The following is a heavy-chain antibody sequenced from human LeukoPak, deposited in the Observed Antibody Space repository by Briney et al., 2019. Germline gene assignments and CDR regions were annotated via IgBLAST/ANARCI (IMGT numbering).Heavy chain of an antibody. J-gene: IGHJ4*02. V-gene: IGHV1-2*04. CDR1: GYIFTGYY. Sequence: ASVKVSCKASGYIFTGYYMHWVRQVPGQGLEWMGWNNPNSGGTIYAQKFQGWVTMTRDTSTSTAYLDLNRLTSDDTAIYYCSRGLINGHDFDYWGQGTVVTVSS. CDR3: SRGLINGHDFDY. D-gene: IGHD2-8*01. CDR2: NNPNSGGT.